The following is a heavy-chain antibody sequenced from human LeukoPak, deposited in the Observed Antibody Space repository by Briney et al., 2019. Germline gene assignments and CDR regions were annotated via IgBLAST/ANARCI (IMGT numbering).Heavy chain of an antibody. Sequence: GGSLRLSCAASGFTFSSYSMNWVRQAPGKGLEWVSYISSSSSTIYYADSVKGRFTISRDNAKNSLYLQMNSLRAEDTAVYYCARDGRSDSGYAVGPYYMDVWGKGTTVTVSS. CDR1: GFTFSSYS. J-gene: IGHJ6*03. CDR3: ARDGRSDSGYAVGPYYMDV. V-gene: IGHV3-48*01. D-gene: IGHD5-12*01. CDR2: ISSSSSTI.